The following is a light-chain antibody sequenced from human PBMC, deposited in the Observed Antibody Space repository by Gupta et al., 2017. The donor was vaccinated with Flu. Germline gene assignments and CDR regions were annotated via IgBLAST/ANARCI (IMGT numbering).Light chain of an antibody. CDR3: QQSYRTPYT. V-gene: IGKV1-39*01. CDR2: GAF. J-gene: IGKJ2*01. Sequence: DIQMTQSPSSLSPSVGDRVTITCRASQSISDYLNWYQQKPGEAPKLLIHGAFRLHSGVPSRFSGSGSGTDFTLAITSLETEDFATYICQQSYRTPYTFGPGTKVE. CDR1: QSISDY.